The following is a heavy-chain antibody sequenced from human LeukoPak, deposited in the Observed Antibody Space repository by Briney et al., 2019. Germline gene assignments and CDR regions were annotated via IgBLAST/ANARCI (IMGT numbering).Heavy chain of an antibody. D-gene: IGHD6-6*01. CDR2: INPNSGGT. V-gene: IGHV1-2*02. CDR1: GYTFTSYY. Sequence: ASVKVSCKASGYTFTSYYMHWVRQATGQGLEWMGWINPNSGGTNYAQKFQGRVTMTRDTSISTAYMELSRLRSDDTAVYYCAREGAQLGSMDVWGKGTTVTVSS. CDR3: AREGAQLGSMDV. J-gene: IGHJ6*03.